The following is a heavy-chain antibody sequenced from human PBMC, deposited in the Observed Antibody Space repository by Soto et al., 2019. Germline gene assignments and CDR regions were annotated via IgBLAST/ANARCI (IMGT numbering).Heavy chain of an antibody. V-gene: IGHV4-30-2*01. CDR1: GGSISSGGYS. Sequence: QLQLQESGSGLVKASQTLSLTCGVSGGSISSGGYSWNWIRQPPGKGLEWIGNIFHGGSTHYNPSLKSRVSISVDRSKNQFSLELSSVTAADTAIYYCARAQWDYPILTGRLWGAFDIWGQGTMGTVSS. D-gene: IGHD3-9*01. CDR3: ARAQWDYPILTGRLWGAFDI. J-gene: IGHJ3*02. CDR2: IFHGGST.